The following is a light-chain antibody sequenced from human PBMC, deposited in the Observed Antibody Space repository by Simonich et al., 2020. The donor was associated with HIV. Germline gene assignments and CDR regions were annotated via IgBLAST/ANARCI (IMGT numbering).Light chain of an antibody. V-gene: IGLV2-14*03. J-gene: IGLJ2*01. CDR2: DVT. CDR1: SSDVGGYSS. CDR3: SSYTSISTLV. Sequence: QSALTQPASVSGSPGQSITISCTGTSSDVGGYSSVSWYQQHPGKAPKVMIYDVTKRPSGVSNRFSGSKSGNTASLTISGLQAEDEADYYCSSYTSISTLVFGGGTKLTVL.